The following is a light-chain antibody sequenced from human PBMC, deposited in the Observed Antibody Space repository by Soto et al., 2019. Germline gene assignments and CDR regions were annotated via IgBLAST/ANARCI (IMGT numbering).Light chain of an antibody. CDR2: DAS. CDR1: QSISRS. Sequence: EIVLTQSPAILSVSPGERATLSCRASQSISRSLAWYQQKPGQAPRLLIYDASNRATGIPARFSGSGSGTDFTLTISSLEPEDFAVYYCQQYGSSPWTFGQGTKVDIK. J-gene: IGKJ1*01. CDR3: QQYGSSPWT. V-gene: IGKV3-20*01.